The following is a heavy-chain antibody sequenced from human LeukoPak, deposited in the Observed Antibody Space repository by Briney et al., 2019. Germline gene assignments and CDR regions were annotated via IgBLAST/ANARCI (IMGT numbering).Heavy chain of an antibody. CDR1: GFSVSSFG. J-gene: IGHJ4*02. V-gene: IGHV3-23*01. CDR2: ISLNGETT. CDR3: AQGFSSGWYPY. Sequence: GGSLRLSCAVSGFSVSSFGMSWVRQAPGKGLEWISAISLNGETTWYADTVKGRFTISRDNSKNTLYLQLTSLRAEDTAVYYCAQGFSSGWYPYWGQGSLVSVSS. D-gene: IGHD6-19*01.